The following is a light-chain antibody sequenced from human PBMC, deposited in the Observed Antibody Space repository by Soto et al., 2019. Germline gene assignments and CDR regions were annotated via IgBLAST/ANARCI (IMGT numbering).Light chain of an antibody. CDR1: SSDFGGYNY. Sequence: QSALTQPASVSGSPGQSITISCTGTSSDFGGYNYVSWYQQHPGKAPKLMIYDVSHRPSGVSNRFSGSKSGNTASLTISGLQAEDEADYYCSSYTSSSTAVFGGGTQLTVL. CDR2: DVS. J-gene: IGLJ7*01. CDR3: SSYTSSSTAV. V-gene: IGLV2-14*01.